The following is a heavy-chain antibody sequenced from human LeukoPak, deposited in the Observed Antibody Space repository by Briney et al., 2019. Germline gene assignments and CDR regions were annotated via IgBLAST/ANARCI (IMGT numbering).Heavy chain of an antibody. CDR2: ISYDGSNK. J-gene: IGHJ4*02. D-gene: IGHD1-26*01. CDR3: ARGGIMGVPFDY. Sequence: PGGSLRLSCAASGFTFSSYGMHWVRQAPGKGLEWVAVISYDGSNKYYADSVKGRFTISRDNSKNTLYLQMNSLRVEDTAVYFCARGGIMGVPFDYWGQGTLVTVSS. V-gene: IGHV3-30*03. CDR1: GFTFSSYG.